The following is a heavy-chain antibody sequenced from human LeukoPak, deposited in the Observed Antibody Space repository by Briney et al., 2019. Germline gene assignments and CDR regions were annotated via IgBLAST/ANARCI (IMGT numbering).Heavy chain of an antibody. CDR1: GGTFSSYA. Sequence: GASVKVSCKASGGTFSSYAISWVRQAPGQGLEWMGGIIPIFGTANYAQKFQGRVTITADESTSTAYMELSSLRSEDTAVYYCARGDYIWGSYRYTNAFDIWGQGTMVTVSS. V-gene: IGHV1-69*13. CDR2: IIPIFGTA. CDR3: ARGDYIWGSYRYTNAFDI. D-gene: IGHD3-16*02. J-gene: IGHJ3*02.